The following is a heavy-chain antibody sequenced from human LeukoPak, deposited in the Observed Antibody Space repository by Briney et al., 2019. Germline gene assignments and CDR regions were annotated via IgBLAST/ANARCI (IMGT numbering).Heavy chain of an antibody. CDR1: GFTFDDYA. Sequence: PGGSLRLSCAASGFTFDDYAMHWVRRAPGKGLEWVSLISWDGGSTYYADSVKGRFTISRDNSKNSLYLQMNSLRAEDTALYYCAKDIGGARPDFAFDYWGQGTLVTVSS. CDR2: ISWDGGST. V-gene: IGHV3-43D*03. D-gene: IGHD6-6*01. CDR3: AKDIGGARPDFAFDY. J-gene: IGHJ4*02.